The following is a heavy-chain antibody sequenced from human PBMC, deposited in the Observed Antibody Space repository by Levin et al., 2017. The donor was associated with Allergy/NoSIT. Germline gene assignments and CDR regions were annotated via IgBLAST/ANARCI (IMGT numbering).Heavy chain of an antibody. D-gene: IGHD3-22*01. J-gene: IGHJ4*02. Sequence: SETLSLTCTVSGGSISSGDYYWSWIRQPPGKGLEWIGYIYYSGSTYYNPSLKSRVTISVDTSKNQFSLKLSSVTAADTAVYYCARRYYYDSSGYYSPDDYFDYWGQGTLVTVSS. CDR2: IYYSGST. CDR3: ARRYYYDSSGYYSPDDYFDY. CDR1: GGSISSGDYY. V-gene: IGHV4-30-4*01.